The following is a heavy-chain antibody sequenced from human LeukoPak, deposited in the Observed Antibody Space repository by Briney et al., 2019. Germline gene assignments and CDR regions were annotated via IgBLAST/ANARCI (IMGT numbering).Heavy chain of an antibody. V-gene: IGHV1-2*02. CDR1: GYTFTSYY. CDR2: INPNSGDT. Sequence: ASVKVSCKASGYTFTSYYMHWVRQAPGQGLEWMGWINPNSGDTNYAQKFQGRVTMTRDTSISTAYMELSRLGSDDTAVYYCAREASRAWYYYDSSGYHDYWGQGTLVTVSS. CDR3: AREASRAWYYYDSSGYHDY. J-gene: IGHJ4*02. D-gene: IGHD3-22*01.